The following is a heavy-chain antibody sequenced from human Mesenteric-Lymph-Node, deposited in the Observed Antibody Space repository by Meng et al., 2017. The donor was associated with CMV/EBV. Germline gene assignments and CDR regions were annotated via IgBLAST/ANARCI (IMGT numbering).Heavy chain of an antibody. J-gene: IGHJ4*02. Sequence: GGSLRLSCEGSGYSFTTYWIVWVRQMPGKGLEWMGIIYPGDSDTRYSPSFQGQVTISADKSISTAYLQWSSLKASDTAMYYCARRLPYGGDYFDYWGQGTLVTVSS. CDR3: ARRLPYGGDYFDY. D-gene: IGHD4-23*01. CDR1: GYSFTTYW. CDR2: IYPGDSDT. V-gene: IGHV5-51*01.